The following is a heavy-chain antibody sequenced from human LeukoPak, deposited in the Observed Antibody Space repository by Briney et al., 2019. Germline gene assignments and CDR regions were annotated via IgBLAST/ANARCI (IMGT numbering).Heavy chain of an antibody. J-gene: IGHJ5*02. D-gene: IGHD3-10*01. CDR1: GGSFSGYY. V-gene: IGHV4-34*01. CDR2: INHSGST. Sequence: SETLSLTCAVYGGSFSGYYWSWIRQPPGKGLEWIGEINHSGSTNYNPSLKSRVTMSVDTSKNQFSLKLSSVTAADTAVYYCARDSGTTGEVKFDPWGQGTPVTVSS. CDR3: ARDSGTTGEVKFDP.